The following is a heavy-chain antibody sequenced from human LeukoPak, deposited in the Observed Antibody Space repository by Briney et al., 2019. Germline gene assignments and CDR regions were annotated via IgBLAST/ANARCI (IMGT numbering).Heavy chain of an antibody. D-gene: IGHD3-10*01. CDR1: GFTFSGYC. V-gene: IGHV3-74*01. Sequence: PGGSLRLSCAATGFTFSGYCMHWVRQAPGKGLVWVSPISSDGSSTNYADSVKGRFTISRDNAKNTLYLQMNSLRAEDTAVYYCRRACYGTGTNDDFDFWGEGTMVTVSS. CDR2: ISSDGSST. J-gene: IGHJ3*01. CDR3: RRACYGTGTNDDFDF.